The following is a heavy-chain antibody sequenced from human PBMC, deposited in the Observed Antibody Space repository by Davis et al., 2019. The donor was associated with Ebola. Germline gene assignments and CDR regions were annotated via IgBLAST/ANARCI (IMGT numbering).Heavy chain of an antibody. CDR1: GYTFTTYG. V-gene: IGHV1-18*01. Sequence: ASVKVSCKASGYTFTTYGISWVRQAPGQGLEWMGWISAYNGNTNYAQKLQGRVTMTTDTSTSTAYMELRSLRSEDTAIYYCARDWDDSGTYGAGDYWGQGTLVTVSS. CDR3: ARDWDDSGTYGAGDY. J-gene: IGHJ4*02. D-gene: IGHD1-26*01. CDR2: ISAYNGNT.